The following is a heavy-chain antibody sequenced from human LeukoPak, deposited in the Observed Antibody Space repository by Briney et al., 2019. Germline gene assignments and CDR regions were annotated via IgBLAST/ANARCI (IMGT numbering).Heavy chain of an antibody. J-gene: IGHJ6*02. Sequence: ASVKVSCKASGYTFTGCFIHYVRQAPGQGLEWMGWIDPNSDNIRYSETFKDRVTMTRDTSTNTAYMELSWLRSDDTAVYYCARGGWLRETYYYYGMDVWGQGTTVTVSS. CDR3: ARGGWLRETYYYYGMDV. CDR1: GYTFTGCF. V-gene: IGHV1-2*02. D-gene: IGHD5-12*01. CDR2: IDPNSDNI.